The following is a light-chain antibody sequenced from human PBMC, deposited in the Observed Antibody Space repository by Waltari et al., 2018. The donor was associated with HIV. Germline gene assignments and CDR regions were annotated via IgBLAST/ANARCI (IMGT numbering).Light chain of an antibody. J-gene: IGKJ5*01. V-gene: IGKV3-11*01. CDR2: DTL. CDR1: ESVGKY. CDR3: QRRDSWPRGIT. Sequence: IVLTQSPATLSLSPGERATLSCRASESVGKYLAWYQHKPDQVPRLLIYDTLNRASGIPARFSGSGSGTDFTLTINSLQPEDSAVYYCQRRDSWPRGITFGQGTRLEIK.